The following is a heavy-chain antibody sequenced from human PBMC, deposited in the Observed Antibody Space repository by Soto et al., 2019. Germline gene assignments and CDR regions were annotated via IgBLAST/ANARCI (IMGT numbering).Heavy chain of an antibody. CDR3: AKGLRGSGMDV. CDR2: ISSTGGTT. CDR1: GFSFSNYA. J-gene: IGHJ6*02. V-gene: IGHV3-23*01. Sequence: PGGSLRLSCAASGFSFSNYAMSWVRQAPGKGLDWVSGISSTGGTTYYADSVKGRFAVSRDNSKNMLYLQVSILRAEDTAVYFCAKGLRGSGMDVWGQGTTVTVSS.